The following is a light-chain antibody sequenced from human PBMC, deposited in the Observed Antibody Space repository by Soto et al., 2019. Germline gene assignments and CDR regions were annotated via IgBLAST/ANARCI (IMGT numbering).Light chain of an antibody. V-gene: IGKV1-5*03. J-gene: IGKJ1*01. CDR3: QHYNSYSEA. CDR1: QTISSW. CDR2: KAS. Sequence: DIQMTQSPSTLSGSVGDRVTITCRASQTISSWLAWYQQKPGKAPKLLIYKASTLKSGVPSRFSGSGSGTEFTLTISSLQPDDFATYYCQHYNSYSEAVGQGTPVELK.